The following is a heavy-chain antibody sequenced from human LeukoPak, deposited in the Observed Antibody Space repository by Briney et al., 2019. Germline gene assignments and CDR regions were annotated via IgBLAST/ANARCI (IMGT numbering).Heavy chain of an antibody. V-gene: IGHV1-69*04. CDR2: IIPILGIA. J-gene: IGHJ4*02. CDR3: ASDSGSYDESLVN. Sequence: GASVKVSCKASGGTFSSYAISWVRQAPGQGLEWMGRIIPILGIANYAQKFQGRVTITADKSTSTAYMELSSLRSEDTAVYYCASDSGSYDESLVNWGQGTLVTVSS. D-gene: IGHD3-10*01. CDR1: GGTFSSYA.